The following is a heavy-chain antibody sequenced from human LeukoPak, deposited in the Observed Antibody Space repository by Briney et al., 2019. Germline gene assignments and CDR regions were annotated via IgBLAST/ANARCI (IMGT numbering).Heavy chain of an antibody. CDR3: ARAHITIFGVVTYPFDY. V-gene: IGHV3-21*01. CDR1: GFTFSSYN. CDR2: ISSSSRYI. D-gene: IGHD3-3*01. J-gene: IGHJ4*02. Sequence: GGSLRLPCAASGFTFSSYNMNWVRQAPGKGLEWVSSISSSSRYIYYADSVKGRFTISRDNAKNSLYLQMNSLRAEDTAVYYCARAHITIFGVVTYPFDYWGQGTLVTVSS.